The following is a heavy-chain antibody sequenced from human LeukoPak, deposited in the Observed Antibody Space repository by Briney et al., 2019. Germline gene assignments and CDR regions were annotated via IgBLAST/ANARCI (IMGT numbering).Heavy chain of an antibody. CDR3: ARHGPWCFDS. D-gene: IGHD2-15*01. CDR2: IAQDGNMQ. CDR1: GFAFSNSW. Sequence: PGGSLRLSCAASGFAFSNSWMGWVRQAPGRGLEWVANIAQDGNMQYYVDSVRGRFTISRDNAKNSLYLQMNSLRAEDTAVYFCARHGPWCFDSWGQGALVTVSS. V-gene: IGHV3-7*05. J-gene: IGHJ4*02.